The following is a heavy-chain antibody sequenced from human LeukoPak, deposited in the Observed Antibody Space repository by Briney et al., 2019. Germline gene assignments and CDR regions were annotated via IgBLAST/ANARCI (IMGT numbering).Heavy chain of an antibody. D-gene: IGHD3-3*01. CDR1: GGSISSYY. J-gene: IGHJ4*02. CDR3: ASGDTDFWSGYYDY. CDR2: IYYSGST. V-gene: IGHV4-59*01. Sequence: PSETLSLTCTVSGGSISSYYWSWIRQPPGKRLEWIGYIYYSGSTNYNPSLKSRVTISVDTSKNQFSLKLSSVTAADTAVYYCASGDTDFWSGYYDYWGQGTLVTVSS.